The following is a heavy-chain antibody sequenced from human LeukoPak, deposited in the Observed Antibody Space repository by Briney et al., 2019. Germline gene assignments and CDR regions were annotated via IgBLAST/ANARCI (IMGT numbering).Heavy chain of an antibody. D-gene: IGHD3-10*01. V-gene: IGHV3-15*01. Sequence: GGSLRLSCAASGFTFSNAWMSWVRQAPGKGLEWVGRIKSKTDGGTTDYAAPVKGRFTISRDDSKNTLYLQMNSLKTEDTAVYYCTTRFRAMVRGVITNNWSDPWGQGTLVTVSS. J-gene: IGHJ5*02. CDR2: IKSKTDGGTT. CDR1: GFTFSNAW. CDR3: TTRFRAMVRGVITNNWSDP.